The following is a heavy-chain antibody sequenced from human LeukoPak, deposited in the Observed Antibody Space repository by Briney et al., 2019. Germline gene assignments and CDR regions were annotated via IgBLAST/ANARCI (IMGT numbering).Heavy chain of an antibody. CDR3: ARQQGDSSGYVNWFDP. D-gene: IGHD3-22*01. V-gene: IGHV5-51*01. CDR1: GYSFTSYW. J-gene: IGHJ5*02. Sequence: GESLKISCKGSGYSFTSYWIGWARQMPGKGLEWMGIIYPGNSDTRYSPSFQGQVTISADKSISTAYLQWSSLKASDTAMYYCARQQGDSSGYVNWFDPWGQGTLVTVSS. CDR2: IYPGNSDT.